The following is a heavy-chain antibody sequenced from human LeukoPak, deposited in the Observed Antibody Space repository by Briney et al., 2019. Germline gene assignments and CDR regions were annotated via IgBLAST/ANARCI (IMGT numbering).Heavy chain of an antibody. CDR3: TSNGYYSLDH. J-gene: IGHJ4*02. CDR1: GGSFSGYY. CDR2: INHSGST. D-gene: IGHD3-3*01. V-gene: IGHV4-34*01. Sequence: SETLSLTCAVYGGSFSGYYWSWIRQPPGKGLEWIGEINHSGSTNYNPSLKSRVTISLDKSKNQFSLKLSSVTVADTAVYYCTSNGYYSLDHWGQGTLVTVSS.